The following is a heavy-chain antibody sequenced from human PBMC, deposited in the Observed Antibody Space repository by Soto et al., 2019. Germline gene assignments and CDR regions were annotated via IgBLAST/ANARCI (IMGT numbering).Heavy chain of an antibody. D-gene: IGHD3-3*01. CDR1: GFNFSSYN. CDR3: AKAVGRGSPVSGRMDV. Sequence: GGSLRLSCAASGFNFSSYNINWVRQAPGKGLEWVSSISSASNYIFYADSVKGRVTISRDNAKSSLNLQMNSLRAEDTAVYYWAKAVGRGSPVSGRMDVWGRGSTGTASS. J-gene: IGHJ6*02. V-gene: IGHV3-21*01. CDR2: ISSASNYI.